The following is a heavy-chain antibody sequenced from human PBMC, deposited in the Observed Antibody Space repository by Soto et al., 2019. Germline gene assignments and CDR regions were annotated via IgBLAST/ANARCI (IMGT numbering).Heavy chain of an antibody. CDR2: INHSGST. J-gene: IGHJ4*02. CDR3: ARGSTRSIADAERNYYFDY. D-gene: IGHD6-6*01. Sequence: QVQLQQWGAGLLKPSETLSLTCAVYGGSFSGYYWSWIRQPPGKGLEWIGEINHSGSTNYNPSLKRRVTISVDTSKNQFSLKLSSVTAADTAVYYCARGSTRSIADAERNYYFDYWGQGTLVTVSS. CDR1: GGSFSGYY. V-gene: IGHV4-34*01.